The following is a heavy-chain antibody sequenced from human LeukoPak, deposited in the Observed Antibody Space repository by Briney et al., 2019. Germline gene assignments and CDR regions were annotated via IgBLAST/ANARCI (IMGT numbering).Heavy chain of an antibody. Sequence: GASVKVSCKASGGTFSSYTISWVRQAPGQGLEWMGRIIPILGIANYAQKFQGRVTITADKSTSTAYMELSSLRSEDTAVYYCARGGDKGWFDPWGQGTLVTVSS. CDR2: IIPILGIA. CDR3: ARGGDKGWFDP. J-gene: IGHJ5*02. D-gene: IGHD4-17*01. CDR1: GGTFSSYT. V-gene: IGHV1-69*02.